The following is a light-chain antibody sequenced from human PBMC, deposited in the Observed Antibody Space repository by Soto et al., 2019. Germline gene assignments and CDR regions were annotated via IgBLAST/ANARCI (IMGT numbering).Light chain of an antibody. CDR3: QHRSNWPL. J-gene: IGKJ4*02. CDR1: QKVSSY. V-gene: IGKV3-11*01. CDR2: DPT. Sequence: EIVLTQSPATLSLSPGERATLSCRASQKVSSYLAWYQQRPGQAPRLLIYDPTNRATDIPARLSDSGAGKKFTFIFICLEPEEFACYLWQHRSNWPLFGGGTKV.